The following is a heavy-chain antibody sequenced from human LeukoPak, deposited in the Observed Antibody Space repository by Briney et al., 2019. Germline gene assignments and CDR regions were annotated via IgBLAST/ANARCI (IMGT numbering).Heavy chain of an antibody. CDR1: GYSISSGYY. CDR2: IYHSGST. J-gene: IGHJ4*02. D-gene: IGHD4-11*01. CDR3: ARHVYSNYSFDY. Sequence: PSETLSLTCAVSGYSISSGYYWGWIRQPPGKGLEWIGSIYHSGSTYYNPSLKSRVTISVDTSKNQFSLKLSSVTAADTAVYYCARHVYSNYSFDYWGQGTLVTVSS. V-gene: IGHV4-38-2*01.